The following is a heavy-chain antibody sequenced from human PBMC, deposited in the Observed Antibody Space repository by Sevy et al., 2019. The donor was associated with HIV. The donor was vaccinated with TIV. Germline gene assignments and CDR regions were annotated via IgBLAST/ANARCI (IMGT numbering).Heavy chain of an antibody. CDR2: FSFGCGKI. V-gene: IGHV3-23*01. D-gene: IGHD2-8*01. J-gene: IGHJ4*02. CDR3: AREGCTKPHDY. CDR1: GFTFSKYS. Sequence: GGSLRLSCAASGFTFSKYSMSWIRQTPGKGLEWVSTFSFGCGKINYADSVKGRFTISRDDSRDTFYLQMNSLRAEDTAIYYCAREGCTKPHDYWGQGTVVTISS.